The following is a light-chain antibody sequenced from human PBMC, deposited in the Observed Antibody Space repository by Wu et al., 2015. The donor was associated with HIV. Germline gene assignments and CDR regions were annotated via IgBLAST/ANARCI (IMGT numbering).Light chain of an antibody. V-gene: IGKV3-11*01. CDR2: DAS. Sequence: EIVLTQSPATLSLSPGERATLSCRASQSVRRSLAWYQQKPGQAPRLLIYDASSRPTGIPARFSGSGSGTDFTLTISSLEPEDFAVYYCQQRSNWPWTFGQGTKVEIK. J-gene: IGKJ1*01. CDR1: QSVRRS. CDR3: QQRSNWPWT.